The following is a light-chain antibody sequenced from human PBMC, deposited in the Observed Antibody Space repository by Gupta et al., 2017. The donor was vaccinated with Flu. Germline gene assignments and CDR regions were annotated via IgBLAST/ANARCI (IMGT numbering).Light chain of an antibody. CDR2: YAS. J-gene: IGKJ1*01. CDR3: HQSSSLPQT. CDR1: QSIGSS. V-gene: IGKV6-21*01. Sequence: DIVLTQSPDFQSVPPKEKVTITCRASQSIGSSLHWYQQKPDQSPNLLIKYASQSFTGVTSWFSGSGSGTDFTLTINSLEAEDAATYYCHQSSSLPQTFGQGTKVEIK.